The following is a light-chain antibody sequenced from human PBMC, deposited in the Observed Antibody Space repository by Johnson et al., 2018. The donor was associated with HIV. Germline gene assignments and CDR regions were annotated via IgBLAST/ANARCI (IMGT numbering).Light chain of an antibody. CDR2: EKN. J-gene: IGLJ1*01. Sequence: QSVLTQPPSVSAAPGQKVTISCSGSTSNIGNNYVSWYQQLPGTAPKLLIYEKNKRPSGIPDRFSASKSGTSATLGINGLQTGDEADYYCATWDSSLRTGFFGTGTKVTVL. CDR3: ATWDSSLRTGF. CDR1: TSNIGNNY. V-gene: IGLV1-51*02.